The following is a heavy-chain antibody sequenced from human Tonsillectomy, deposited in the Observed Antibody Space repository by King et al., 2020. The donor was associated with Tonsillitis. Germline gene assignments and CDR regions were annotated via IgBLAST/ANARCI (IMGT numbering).Heavy chain of an antibody. V-gene: IGHV1-8*01. D-gene: IGHD2-2*02. CDR2: MNPNSGNT. CDR3: ARGDIVVVPAAIHYYYYYYMDV. J-gene: IGHJ6*03. Sequence: QLVQSGAEVKKPGASVKVSCKASGYTFTSYDINWGRQATGQGLEWRGWMNPNSGNTGYAQKFQGRVTMTRNTSISTAYMELSSLRSEDTAVYYCARGDIVVVPAAIHYYYYYYMDVWGKGTTVTVSS. CDR1: GYTFTSYD.